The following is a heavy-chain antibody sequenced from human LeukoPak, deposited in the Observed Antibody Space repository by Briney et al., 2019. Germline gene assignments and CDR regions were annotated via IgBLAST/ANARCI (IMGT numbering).Heavy chain of an antibody. J-gene: IGHJ6*03. CDR2: IYTSGST. CDR3: ARDGSKRDYYYMDV. CDR1: GGSISSYY. Sequence: VKPSETLSLTCTVSGGSISSYYWSWIRQPAGKGLEWIGRIYTSGSTNYNPSLKSRVPMSVDTSKNRLSLKLCSVTVADTAVYYCARDGSKRDYYYMDVWGKGTTVTVSS. V-gene: IGHV4-4*07.